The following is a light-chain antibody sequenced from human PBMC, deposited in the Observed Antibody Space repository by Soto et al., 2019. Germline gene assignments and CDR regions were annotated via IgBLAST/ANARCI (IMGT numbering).Light chain of an antibody. CDR2: EVS. CDR3: LSYADTAYV. J-gene: IGLJ1*01. V-gene: IGLV2-8*01. Sequence: QSALTQPPSASGSPGQSVTISCAGTSSDVVGYNYVSWYQQYPGKVPKLMIYEVSERPSGVPDRFSGSKSGNTAFLTVSGLQAEDEADYYCLSYADTAYVFGTGTKVTVL. CDR1: SSDVVGYNY.